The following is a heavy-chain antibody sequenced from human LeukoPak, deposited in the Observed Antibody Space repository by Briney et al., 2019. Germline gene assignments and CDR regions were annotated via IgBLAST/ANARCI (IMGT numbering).Heavy chain of an antibody. V-gene: IGHV3-23*01. CDR3: ARVRYGGNSDYFDY. Sequence: GGSLRLSCAASGFTFSSYAMSWVRQAPGKGLEWVSAISGSGSTIYYADSVKGRFTISRDNAKNSLYLQMNSLRAEDTAVYYCARVRYGGNSDYFDYWGQGTLVTVSS. J-gene: IGHJ4*02. D-gene: IGHD4-23*01. CDR1: GFTFSSYA. CDR2: ISGSGSTI.